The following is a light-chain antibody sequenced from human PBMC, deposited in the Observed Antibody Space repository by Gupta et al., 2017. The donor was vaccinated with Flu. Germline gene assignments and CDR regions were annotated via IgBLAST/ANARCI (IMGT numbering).Light chain of an antibody. CDR2: MGF. Sequence: VLTQSPLSLRVTTGEPASISCRSSQCRLYKNGKNYVDLYLNNPRQSPQPVIYMGFNPAPGVPDRFSGSGSGTDFTLKISRVEAEDVGVYYCMQGLQIPRTFGQGTKVELK. V-gene: IGKV2-28*01. CDR1: QCRLYKNGKNY. J-gene: IGKJ1*01. CDR3: MQGLQIPRT.